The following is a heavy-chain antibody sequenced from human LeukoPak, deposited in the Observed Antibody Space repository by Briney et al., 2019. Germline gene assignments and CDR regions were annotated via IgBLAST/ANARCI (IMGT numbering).Heavy chain of an antibody. D-gene: IGHD6-6*01. J-gene: IGHJ5*02. CDR2: ISSSSGYI. Sequence: GGSLRLSCAASGFTVSSNYMSWVRQAPGKGLEWVSSISSSSGYIYHADSVKGRFTISRDNAKNSLYLQMNSLRAEDTAVYYCAREYSSSVSFDPWGQGTLVTVSS. CDR3: AREYSSSVSFDP. V-gene: IGHV3-21*01. CDR1: GFTVSSNY.